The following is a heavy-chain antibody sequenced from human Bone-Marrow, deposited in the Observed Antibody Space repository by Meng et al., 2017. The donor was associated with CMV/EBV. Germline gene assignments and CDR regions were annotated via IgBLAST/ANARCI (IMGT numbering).Heavy chain of an antibody. CDR1: GGSISSYY. D-gene: IGHD2-2*01. V-gene: IGHV4-59*01. Sequence: SETLSLTCTVSGGSISSYYWSWIRQPPGKGLEWIGYIYYSGSTNYNPSLKSRVTISVDTSKNQFSLKLSSVTAADTAVYYCARSYEDIVVVPAADTAPRYYYYGMAVWGPGHTV. CDR2: IYYSGST. CDR3: ARSYEDIVVVPAADTAPRYYYYGMAV. J-gene: IGHJ6*02.